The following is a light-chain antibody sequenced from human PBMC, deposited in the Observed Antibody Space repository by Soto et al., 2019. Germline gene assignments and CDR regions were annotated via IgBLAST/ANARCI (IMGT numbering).Light chain of an antibody. CDR3: QQRSHWPPVT. CDR2: DAS. CDR1: QSINRH. J-gene: IGKJ4*01. V-gene: IGKV3-11*01. Sequence: EIVLTQSPATLSLSPGERATLSCRASQSINRHLAWYRQKPGQAPRLLIYDASNRATGIPARFSGSGSGTDFTLTISSREPEDFVVYYCQQRSHWPPVTFGGGTKVEIK.